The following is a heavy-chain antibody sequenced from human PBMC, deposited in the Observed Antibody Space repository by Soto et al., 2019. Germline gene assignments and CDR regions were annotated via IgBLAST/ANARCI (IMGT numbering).Heavy chain of an antibody. CDR3: ARHSSSYYYMDV. J-gene: IGHJ6*03. CDR1: GGSISSSNYY. CDR2: VYYSGNT. Sequence: SETLSLTCTVSGGSISSSNYYWRWIRQPPGKGPEWIGSVYYSGNTYYNPSLKSRVTMSVDTSKNQFSLKLSSVTAADTAVYYCARHSSSYYYMDVWGKGTTVTVSS. V-gene: IGHV4-39*01. D-gene: IGHD6-6*01.